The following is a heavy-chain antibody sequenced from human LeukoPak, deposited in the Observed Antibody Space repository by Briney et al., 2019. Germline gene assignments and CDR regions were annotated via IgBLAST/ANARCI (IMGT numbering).Heavy chain of an antibody. J-gene: IGHJ4*02. V-gene: IGHV5-51*01. CDR3: AYGKYYFDY. CDR1: GYSFTSYW. D-gene: IGHD3-16*01. Sequence: GESLKISCKGSGYSFTSYWIGWGRQIPGKSLEWMGIIYPGDSDTRYSPSFQGQVTISADKSISTAYLQWSSLKASDTAIYFCAYGKYYFDYWGQGTLVTVSS. CDR2: IYPGDSDT.